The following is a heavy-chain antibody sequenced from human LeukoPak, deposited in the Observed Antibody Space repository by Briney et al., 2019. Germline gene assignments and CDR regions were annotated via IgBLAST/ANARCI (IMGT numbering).Heavy chain of an antibody. J-gene: IGHJ4*02. CDR2: ISFDGSSK. CDR1: GFTFSTYA. Sequence: GGSLRLSCAASGFTFSTYAMHWVRQAPGKGLEWVAVISFDGSSKYYEDSAKGRFAISRDNSKNTLYLQMNSLRAEDTAVYYCARGFKMLRGVPFDYWGQGTLVTVSS. D-gene: IGHD3-10*01. V-gene: IGHV3-30*09. CDR3: ARGFKMLRGVPFDY.